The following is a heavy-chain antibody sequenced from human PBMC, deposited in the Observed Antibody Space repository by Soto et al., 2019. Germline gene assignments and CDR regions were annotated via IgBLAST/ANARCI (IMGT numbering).Heavy chain of an antibody. CDR3: ARDIGTTTGGVFDV. CDR1: GFTFSDYY. V-gene: IGHV3-11*01. Sequence: QVQLVESGGGLVNPGGSLRLSCAASGFTFSDYYMGWIRQAPGKGLEWVSYISSTGSSIYYADSVKGRFTISRDNAKNSRYLQMNSLRGDDTAVFYCARDIGTTTGGVFDVWGQGTVVTVSS. D-gene: IGHD1-1*01. J-gene: IGHJ3*01. CDR2: ISSTGSSI.